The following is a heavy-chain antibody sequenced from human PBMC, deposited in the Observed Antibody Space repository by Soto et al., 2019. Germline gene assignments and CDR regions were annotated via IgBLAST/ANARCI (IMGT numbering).Heavy chain of an antibody. D-gene: IGHD3-10*01. CDR1: GASISRGGFH. V-gene: IGHV4-39*01. J-gene: IGHJ4*02. CDR3: ARRGSGHTFDY. CDR2: LYSGSS. Sequence: SETLSLTCAVTGASISRGGFHWGWIRQPPGQGLEWIGSLYSGSSFYNPSLKSRVTISADTSKNEFSLTLTSVTAADTAVYYCARRGSGHTFDYWGQGTLVTVSS.